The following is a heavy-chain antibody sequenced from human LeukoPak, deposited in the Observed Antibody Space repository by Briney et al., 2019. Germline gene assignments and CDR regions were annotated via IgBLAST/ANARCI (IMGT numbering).Heavy chain of an antibody. CDR3: ARDPSYPSIAAQGFDP. CDR2: IYYSGST. D-gene: IGHD6-6*01. Sequence: PSETLSLTCTVSGGSISSHYWSWIRQPPGKGLEWIGYIYYSGSTNYNPSLKSRVTISVDTSKNQFSLKLSSVTAADTAVYYCARDPSYPSIAAQGFDPWGQGTLVTVSS. V-gene: IGHV4-59*11. J-gene: IGHJ5*02. CDR1: GGSISSHY.